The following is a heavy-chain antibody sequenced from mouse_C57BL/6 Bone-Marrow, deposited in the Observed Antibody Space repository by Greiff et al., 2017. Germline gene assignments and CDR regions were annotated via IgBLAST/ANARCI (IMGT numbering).Heavy chain of an antibody. J-gene: IGHJ4*01. CDR3: ARKDGYYAMDY. CDR1: GFTFSDYY. Sequence: EVQVVESGGGLVQPGGSLKLSRAASGFTFSDYYMYWVRQTPEKRLEWVAYISNGGGSTYYPDTVKGRFTISRDNAKNTLYLQMSRLKSEDTAMYYCARKDGYYAMDYWGQGTSVTVSS. CDR2: ISNGGGST. D-gene: IGHD2-3*01. V-gene: IGHV5-12*01.